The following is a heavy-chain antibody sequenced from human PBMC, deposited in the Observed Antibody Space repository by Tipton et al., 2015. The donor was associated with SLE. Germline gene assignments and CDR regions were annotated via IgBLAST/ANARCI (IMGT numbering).Heavy chain of an antibody. V-gene: IGHV4-38-2*01. CDR3: ARARGSSSWYVFDY. CDR1: GYSIGGGYY. CDR2: SFHGGRT. J-gene: IGHJ4*02. Sequence: TLSLTCAVSGYSIGGGYYWGWIRQSPGKGLEGIGTSFHGGRTYNPSLKSRLTISLDKSKNQISLKLTSVTAADTAVYYCARARGSSSWYVFDYWGQGTLVTVSS. D-gene: IGHD6-13*01.